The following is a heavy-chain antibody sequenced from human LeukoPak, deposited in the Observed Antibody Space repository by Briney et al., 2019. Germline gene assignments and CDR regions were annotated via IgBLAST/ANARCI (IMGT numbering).Heavy chain of an antibody. CDR1: GFTFSSYA. D-gene: IGHD2-2*01. CDR3: AKELMGGYCSSTSCQTKYYYYMPYMDV. J-gene: IGHJ6*03. CDR2: ISGSGGST. Sequence: GGSLRLSCAASGFTFSSYAMSWVRQAPGKGLEWVSGISGSGGSTYYADSVKGRLTISRDNSKNTLYLQMNSLRAEDTAVYYCAKELMGGYCSSTSCQTKYYYYMPYMDVWGKGTTVTVSS. V-gene: IGHV3-23*01.